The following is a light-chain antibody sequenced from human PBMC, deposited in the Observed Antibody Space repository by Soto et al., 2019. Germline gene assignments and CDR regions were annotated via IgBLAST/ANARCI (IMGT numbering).Light chain of an antibody. CDR1: ESVGNY. CDR2: DVS. Sequence: IVLTQSPATLSLSPGERATLSCRASESVGNYLAWYQQKRGQVPRLLIYDVSTRATGIPARFSGSGSGTDFTLTISSLEPEDFAVYYCQERGGASLSFGGGTRVDIK. CDR3: QERGGASLS. V-gene: IGKV3-11*01. J-gene: IGKJ4*01.